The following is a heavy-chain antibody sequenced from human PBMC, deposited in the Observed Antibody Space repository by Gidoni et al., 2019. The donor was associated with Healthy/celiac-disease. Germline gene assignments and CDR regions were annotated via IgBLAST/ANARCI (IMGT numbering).Heavy chain of an antibody. D-gene: IGHD6-13*01. J-gene: IGHJ4*02. V-gene: IGHV3-9*01. CDR3: AKGYSSNWLLFDY. CDR2: ITWNSGTI. Sequence: EVQLVESGGGLVQPGRALRLSCAAAGCTCDDYAMHWVRQAPGMGLVWVSGITWNSGTIVYADSVKGRFTLSRDNAKHSLYLHMHSLRAEDTALYYCAKGYSSNWLLFDYWGQGTLVTVSS. CDR1: GCTCDDYA.